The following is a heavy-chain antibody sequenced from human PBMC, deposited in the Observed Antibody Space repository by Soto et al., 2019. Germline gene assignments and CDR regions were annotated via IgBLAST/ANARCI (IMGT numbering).Heavy chain of an antibody. Sequence: QVQLQESGPGLVKPSETLTHTCTVSPGSISSSYWSWIRQPPGRGLEWIGHVAYSGTTKYNPSLKSRGSISVSTSKRQFSLRLTSVTAADTAVYYCAREAQDYYFDHWGQGILVTVSS. CDR2: VAYSGTT. V-gene: IGHV4-59*01. CDR1: PGSISSSY. CDR3: AREAQDYYFDH. D-gene: IGHD1-26*01. J-gene: IGHJ5*02.